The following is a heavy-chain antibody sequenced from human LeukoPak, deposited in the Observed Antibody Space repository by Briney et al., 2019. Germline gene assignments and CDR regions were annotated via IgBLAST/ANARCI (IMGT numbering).Heavy chain of an antibody. CDR2: ISAYNGNT. CDR1: GYTFTSYG. V-gene: IGHV1-18*01. D-gene: IGHD2-15*01. CDR3: ARTVVVAATATFNDY. Sequence: GASVKVSCKASGYTFTSYGISWVRQAPGQGLEWMGWISAYNGNTNYAQKLQGRVTMTTDTSTSTAYMELRSLRSDDTAVYYCARTVVVAATATFNDYWGQGTLVTVSS. J-gene: IGHJ4*02.